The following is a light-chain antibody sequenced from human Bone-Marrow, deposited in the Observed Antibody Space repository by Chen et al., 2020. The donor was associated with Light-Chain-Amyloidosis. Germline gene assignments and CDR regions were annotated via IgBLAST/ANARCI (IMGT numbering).Light chain of an antibody. CDR3: LQTYSPPPT. J-gene: IGKJ1*01. CDR1: QTIVTY. CDR2: AAS. V-gene: IGKV1-39*01. Sequence: DIQMTQFPSTLSASVGDRVTITCRASQTIVTYLNWYQQRPGKPPKLLISAASNLHGGVPSRFNGKASGTEFTLTISSLQPEDHATYYCLQTYSPPPTFGQGTKVTIK.